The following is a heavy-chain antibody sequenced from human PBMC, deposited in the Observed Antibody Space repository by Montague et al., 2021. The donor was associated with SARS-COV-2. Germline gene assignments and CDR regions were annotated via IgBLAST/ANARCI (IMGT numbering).Heavy chain of an antibody. Sequence: SETLSLTCTVSGYSISSGYYWGWIRQPPGKGLELIGSIYHSGSTYYNPSLKSRVTISVDTSKNQFSLKLSSVTAADTAVYYCARERRYCSGGSCYSGWFDPWGQGTLVTVSS. CDR2: IYHSGST. V-gene: IGHV4-38-2*02. D-gene: IGHD2-15*01. J-gene: IGHJ5*02. CDR3: ARERRYCSGGSCYSGWFDP. CDR1: GYSISSGYY.